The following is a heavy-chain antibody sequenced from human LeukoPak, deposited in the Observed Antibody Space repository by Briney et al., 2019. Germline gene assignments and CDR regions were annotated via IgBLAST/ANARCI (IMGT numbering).Heavy chain of an antibody. D-gene: IGHD1-26*01. CDR1: GYTFTSYG. Sequence: EASVKVSCKASGYTFTSYGFSWVRQARGQRLEWIAWIVVGSGNTNYPQKFQERVTLTRDMSTSTAYMELSSLRSEDTAVYYCAAFSGSYSASYWYFDLWGRGTLVTVSS. V-gene: IGHV1-58*01. J-gene: IGHJ2*01. CDR2: IVVGSGNT. CDR3: AAFSGSYSASYWYFDL.